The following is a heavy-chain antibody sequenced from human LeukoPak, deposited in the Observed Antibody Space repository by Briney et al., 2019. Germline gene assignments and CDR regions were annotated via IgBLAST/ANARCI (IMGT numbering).Heavy chain of an antibody. CDR1: GYTFTDYY. CDR3: ATDNVAAAGTVDY. D-gene: IGHD6-13*01. J-gene: IGHJ4*02. CDR2: IIPIFGTA. V-gene: IGHV1-69*13. Sequence: ASVKVSCKASGYTFTDYYIHWVRQAPGQGLEWMGGIIPIFGTANYAQKFQGRVSITADESTSTAYMELSSLRSEDTAVYYCATDNVAAAGTVDYWGQGTLVTVSS.